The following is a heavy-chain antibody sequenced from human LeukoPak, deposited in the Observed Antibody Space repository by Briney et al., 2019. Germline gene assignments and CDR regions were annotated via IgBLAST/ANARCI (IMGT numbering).Heavy chain of an antibody. Sequence: GSLRLSCAASGFTVDDYAMHWVRQAPGKGLEWVSLISWDGGSTYYADSVKGRFTISRDNSKNSLYLQMNSLRAEDTALYYCAKVSGGDNGYMDVWGKGTTVTVSS. CDR1: GFTVDDYA. CDR3: AKVSGGDNGYMDV. V-gene: IGHV3-43D*04. CDR2: ISWDGGST. J-gene: IGHJ6*03. D-gene: IGHD2-8*01.